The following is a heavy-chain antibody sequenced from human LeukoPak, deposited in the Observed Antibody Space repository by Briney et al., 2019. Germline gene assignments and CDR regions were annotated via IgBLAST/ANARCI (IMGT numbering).Heavy chain of an antibody. J-gene: IGHJ5*02. CDR1: GGSMSSTICN. CDR2: IYYTGIT. CDR3: ARARDYYDSSVDNWFDP. D-gene: IGHD3-22*01. Sequence: SETLSLTSTISGGSMSSTICNWGWIRQSPGKGLEWIGSIYYTGITNYNPSLKSRVTISVDTSKNQFSLRLSSVTAADTSVYYCARARDYYDSSVDNWFDPWGQGTLVTVSS. V-gene: IGHV4-39*01.